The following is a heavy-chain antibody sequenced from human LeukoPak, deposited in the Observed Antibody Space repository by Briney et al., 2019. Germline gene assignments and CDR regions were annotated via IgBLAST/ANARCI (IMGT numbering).Heavy chain of an antibody. J-gene: IGHJ4*02. D-gene: IGHD3-9*01. CDR2: ITQDGSEK. V-gene: IGHV3-7*03. CDR3: ARTLNYDILTGYSPTPYYFDY. Sequence: GGSLRLSCAASGFTFSSYWMSWVRQAPGKGLEWVANITQDGSEKYYVDSVKGRFTISRDNAKNSLYLQMNSLRAEDTAVYYCARTLNYDILTGYSPTPYYFDYWGQGTLVTVSP. CDR1: GFTFSSYW.